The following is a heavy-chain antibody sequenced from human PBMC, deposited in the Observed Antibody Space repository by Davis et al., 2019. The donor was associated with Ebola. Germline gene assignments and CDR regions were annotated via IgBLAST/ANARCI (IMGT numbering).Heavy chain of an antibody. CDR1: GYTFTSYG. V-gene: IGHV1-18*01. CDR3: ARLGYCSSTSCYVSWGLYYYYGMDV. Sequence: ASVKVSCKASGYTFTSYGISWVRPAPGQGLEWMGWISAYNGNTNYAQKLQGRVTMTTDTSTSTAYMELRSLRSDETAVYYCARLGYCSSTSCYVSWGLYYYYGMDVWGQGTTVTVSS. D-gene: IGHD2-2*01. CDR2: ISAYNGNT. J-gene: IGHJ6*02.